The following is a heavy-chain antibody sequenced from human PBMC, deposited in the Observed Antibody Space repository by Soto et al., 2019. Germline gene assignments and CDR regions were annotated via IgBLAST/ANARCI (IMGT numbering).Heavy chain of an antibody. CDR1: GFTFSSYW. J-gene: IGHJ6*02. V-gene: IGHV3-74*01. CDR2: INSDGSST. D-gene: IGHD3-3*01. Sequence: EVQLVESGGGLAQPGGSLRLSCAASGFTFSSYWMHWVRQAPGKGLVWVSRINSDGSSTNSADSVKGRFTISRDNAKNTLYLQMHSLGAEDTAVDYCARAGYYDFWRGYHHGMDVWGHGTTVTVSS. CDR3: ARAGYYDFWRGYHHGMDV.